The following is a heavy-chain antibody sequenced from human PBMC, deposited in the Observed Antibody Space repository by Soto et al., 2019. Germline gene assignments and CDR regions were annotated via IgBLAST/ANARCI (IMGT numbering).Heavy chain of an antibody. CDR3: TRSRGWYTFDY. CDR1: GFTISNYA. D-gene: IGHD6-19*01. J-gene: IGHJ4*02. Sequence: EVQLLESGGGLVQPGGSLRLSCAASGFTISNYAMGWVRQAPGKGLEWVSSLSGSGDNTYYADSVKGRVTISRDNSRDNSKNTLYLQMNSRRAEDTAVYYCTRSRGWYTFDYWGQGTLVSVSS. CDR2: LSGSGDNT. V-gene: IGHV3-23*01.